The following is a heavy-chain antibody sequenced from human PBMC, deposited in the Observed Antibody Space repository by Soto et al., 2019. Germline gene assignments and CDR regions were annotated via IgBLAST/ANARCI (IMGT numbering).Heavy chain of an antibody. CDR1: GFTFSSQG. D-gene: IGHD3-9*01. CDR3: AKTGAYYFDY. CDR2: IGSGGTA. Sequence: GGSLRLSCAASGFTFSSQGMAWVRQAPGKGLEWVSAIGSGGTAYYADSVKGRFTISRDNSKNMLYLLMNNLRAEDTALYYCAKTGAYYFDYWGQGTLVTVSS. J-gene: IGHJ4*02. V-gene: IGHV3-23*01.